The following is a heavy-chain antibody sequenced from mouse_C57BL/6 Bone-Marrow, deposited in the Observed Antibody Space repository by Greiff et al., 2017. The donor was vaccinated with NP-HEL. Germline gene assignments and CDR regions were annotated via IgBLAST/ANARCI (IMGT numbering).Heavy chain of an antibody. CDR3: ARHPDYYGSSSYARDY. J-gene: IGHJ4*01. D-gene: IGHD1-1*01. CDR2: IHPNSGST. CDR1: GYTFTSYW. V-gene: IGHV1-64*01. Sequence: VQLQQPGAELVKPGASVTLSCKASGYTFTSYWMHWVKQRPGQGLEWIGMIHPNSGSTNYNEKFKSKAKLTVDKSSSTAYMQLSSLTSEDSAVYYCARHPDYYGSSSYARDYWGQGTSVTVSS.